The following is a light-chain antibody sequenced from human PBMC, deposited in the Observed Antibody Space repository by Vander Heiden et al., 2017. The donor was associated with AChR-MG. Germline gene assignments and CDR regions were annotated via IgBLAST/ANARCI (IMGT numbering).Light chain of an antibody. CDR3: LHDFTYPLT. CDR2: AAS. V-gene: IGKV1-6*01. J-gene: IGKJ1*01. Sequence: AIQLPQFPSSLPASLGDRFTITCRASQGIRKELSWYQQKPGKAPKLLIYAASSLQSGVPSRCSGSGAGTDFTPTISSLQPEDFATYYCLHDFTYPLTFGQGTKVEIK. CDR1: QGIRKE.